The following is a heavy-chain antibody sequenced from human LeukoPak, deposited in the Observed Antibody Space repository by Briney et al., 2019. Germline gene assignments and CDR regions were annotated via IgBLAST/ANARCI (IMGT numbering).Heavy chain of an antibody. CDR2: INHSGST. CDR1: GGSFSGYY. CDR3: ARDGCSSTSCYKVDTALRVPFDP. D-gene: IGHD2-2*02. J-gene: IGHJ5*02. Sequence: SETLSLTCAVYGGSFSGYYWSWISQPPGKGLEWIGEINHSGSTNYNPSLKSRLTISVDTSKNQFSLKLSSVTAADTAVYYCARDGCSSTSCYKVDTALRVPFDPWGQGTLVTVSS. V-gene: IGHV4-34*01.